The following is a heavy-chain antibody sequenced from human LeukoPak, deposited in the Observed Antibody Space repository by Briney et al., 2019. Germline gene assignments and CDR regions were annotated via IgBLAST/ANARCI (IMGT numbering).Heavy chain of an antibody. CDR2: INPNSGGT. CDR3: AREFSTRYSSGWYDY. D-gene: IGHD6-13*01. CDR1: ENTFTDYY. V-gene: IGHV1-2*02. Sequence: ASVKVSCKTSENTFTDYYMHWVRQAPGQGLEWMGWINPNSGGTNYAQKFQGRVTMTRDTSISTAYMELSRLRSDDTAVYYCAREFSTRYSSGWYDYWGQGTLVTVSS. J-gene: IGHJ4*02.